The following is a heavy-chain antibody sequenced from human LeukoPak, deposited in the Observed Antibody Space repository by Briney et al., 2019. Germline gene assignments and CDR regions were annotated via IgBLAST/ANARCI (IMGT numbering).Heavy chain of an antibody. CDR1: GFTFSSYA. Sequence: GGSLRLSCAASGFTFSSYAMSWVRQAPGKGLEWVSVIYSGGSTYYADSVKGRFTISRDNSKNTLYLQMNSLRAEDTAVYYCARDLYGDYIDYWGQGTLVTVSS. V-gene: IGHV3-66*01. J-gene: IGHJ4*02. D-gene: IGHD4-17*01. CDR3: ARDLYGDYIDY. CDR2: IYSGGST.